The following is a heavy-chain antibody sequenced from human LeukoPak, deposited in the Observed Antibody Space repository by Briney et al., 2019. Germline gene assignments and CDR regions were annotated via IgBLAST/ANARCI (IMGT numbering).Heavy chain of an antibody. J-gene: IGHJ4*02. CDR3: ARWVDTAMVSFDY. V-gene: IGHV4-39*01. CDR1: GGSISSSSYY. CDR2: IYSNGDT. Sequence: SETLSLTCTVSGGSISSSSYYWGWIRQPPGKGLEWIGSIYSNGDTYYNPSLKSRVTISVDTSKNQFSLKLRSVTAADTAVYYCARWVDTAMVSFDYWGQGTLVTVSS. D-gene: IGHD5-18*01.